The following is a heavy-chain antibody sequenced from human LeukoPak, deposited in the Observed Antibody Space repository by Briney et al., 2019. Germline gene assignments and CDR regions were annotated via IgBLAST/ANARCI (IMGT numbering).Heavy chain of an antibody. CDR3: AIALFLTGSF. CDR1: RFTFSNYA. D-gene: IGHD3-9*01. Sequence: GGSLRLSCAVSRFTFSNYAISWVRQAPGKGLEWVSSISGSGDTTYYADSVKGRFTISRDNSKNRLYLQMNSLRAEDTAVYYCAIALFLTGSFWGQGTLVTVSS. V-gene: IGHV3-23*01. J-gene: IGHJ4*02. CDR2: ISGSGDTT.